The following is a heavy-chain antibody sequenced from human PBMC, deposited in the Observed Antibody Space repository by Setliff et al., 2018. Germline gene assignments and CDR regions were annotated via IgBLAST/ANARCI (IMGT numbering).Heavy chain of an antibody. CDR2: ISAYNGNT. CDR3: ARDYYGSGNDAFDI. V-gene: IGHV1-18*01. D-gene: IGHD3-10*01. CDR1: GYTFTRYG. J-gene: IGHJ3*02. Sequence: ASVKVSCKASGYTFTRYGISWVRQAPGQGLEWMGWISAYNGNTNYAQKLQGRVTMTTDTSTSTAYMELRSLRSDDTAVYYCARDYYGSGNDAFDIWGQGTMVTVSS.